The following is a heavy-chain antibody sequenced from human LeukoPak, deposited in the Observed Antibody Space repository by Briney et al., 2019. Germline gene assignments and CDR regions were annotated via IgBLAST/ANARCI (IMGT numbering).Heavy chain of an antibody. D-gene: IGHD3-22*01. Sequence: GESLKISCKGSGYSFTSYWIGWVRQMPGKGLEWMGIIYPGDSDTRYSPSFQGQVTISADKSISTAYLQWSSLKASDTAMYYCARHYYYDSSGCSDAPTARSWYFDLWGRGTLVTVSS. CDR1: GYSFTSYW. V-gene: IGHV5-51*01. J-gene: IGHJ2*01. CDR3: ARHYYYDSSGCSDAPTARSWYFDL. CDR2: IYPGDSDT.